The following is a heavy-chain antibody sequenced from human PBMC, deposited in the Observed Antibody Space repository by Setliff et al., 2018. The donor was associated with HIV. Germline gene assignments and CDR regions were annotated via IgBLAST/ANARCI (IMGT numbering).Heavy chain of an antibody. D-gene: IGHD1-26*01. Sequence: GASVKVSCKASGGTFSSYAISWVRQAPGQGLEWMGGIIPIFGTANYAQKFQGRVTITTDESTSTAYMELSSLRSEDTAVYYCATKYSGSYLGPYYFDYWGQGTLVTVSS. CDR1: GGTFSSYA. CDR2: IIPIFGTA. J-gene: IGHJ4*02. V-gene: IGHV1-69*05. CDR3: ATKYSGSYLGPYYFDY.